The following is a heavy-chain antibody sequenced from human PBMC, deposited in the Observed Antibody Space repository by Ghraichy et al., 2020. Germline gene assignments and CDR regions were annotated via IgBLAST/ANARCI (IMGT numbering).Heavy chain of an antibody. Sequence: SQTLSLTCAISGDSVSSTSVGWHWIRQSPSRGLEWLGKTYFRSKWYKDYAVSVKSRITINPDTSKNQFSLQLNSVTPEDTAVYYCARSSSVAAYDHWGQGTLVTVSS. J-gene: IGHJ5*02. CDR3: ARSSSVAAYDH. V-gene: IGHV6-1*01. CDR2: TYFRSKWYK. CDR1: GDSVSSTSVG. D-gene: IGHD6-19*01.